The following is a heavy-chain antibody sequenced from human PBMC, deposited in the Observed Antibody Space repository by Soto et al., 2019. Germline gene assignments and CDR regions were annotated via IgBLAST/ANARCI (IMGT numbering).Heavy chain of an antibody. CDR3: VKDSYPDFWNTYYTGAGDFDF. CDR2: ISWNRATI. D-gene: IGHD3-3*01. J-gene: IGHJ3*01. V-gene: IGHV3-9*01. CDR1: GFTFGDYA. Sequence: LRLSCAASGFTFGDYAMHWVRQVPGRVLEWISGISWNRATIEYADSVKGRFTTSRDNAKNSLYLQLDSLRAEDAALYFRVKDSYPDFWNTYYTGAGDFDFWGQGTMVTVSS.